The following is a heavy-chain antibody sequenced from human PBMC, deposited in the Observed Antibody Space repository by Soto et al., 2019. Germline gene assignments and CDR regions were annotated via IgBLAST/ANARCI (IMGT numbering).Heavy chain of an antibody. D-gene: IGHD3-22*01. CDR1: GFTFSSYG. CDR3: AKMTGVVVITIMSDY. Sequence: QVQLVESGGGVVQPGRSLRLSCAASGFTFSSYGMHWVRQAPGKGLEWVAVISYDGSNKYYADSVKGRFTISRDNSKNTLDLQMNSLRAEDTAVYYCAKMTGVVVITIMSDYWGQGTLVTVSS. J-gene: IGHJ4*02. CDR2: ISYDGSNK. V-gene: IGHV3-30*18.